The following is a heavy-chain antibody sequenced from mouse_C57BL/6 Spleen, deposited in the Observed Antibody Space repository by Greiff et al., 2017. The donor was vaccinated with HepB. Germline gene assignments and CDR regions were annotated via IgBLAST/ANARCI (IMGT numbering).Heavy chain of an antibody. CDR2: ISYDGSN. CDR1: GYSITSGYY. J-gene: IGHJ2*01. D-gene: IGHD1-1*01. CDR3: ANGHYYGSSYGY. V-gene: IGHV3-6*01. Sequence: QLQESGPGLVKPSQSLSLTCSVTGYSITSGYYWNWIRQFPGNKLEWMGYISYDGSNNYNPSLKNRISITRETSKNQFFLKLNSVTTEDTATYYCANGHYYGSSYGYWGQGTTLTVSS.